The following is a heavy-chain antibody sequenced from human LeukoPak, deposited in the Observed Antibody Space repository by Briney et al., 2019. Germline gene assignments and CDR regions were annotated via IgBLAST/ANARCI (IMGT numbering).Heavy chain of an antibody. D-gene: IGHD2-2*02. Sequence: SVKVSCKAPGGTFSNYGFSWVRQAPEQGLEWMGGIVPVFGTVSYAQKFQGRVTISADDFTTTAYMELSSLRSEDTAVYYCARWAGTCTIASCYTPLDYWGQGTLVTV. J-gene: IGHJ4*02. V-gene: IGHV1-69*13. CDR1: GGTFSNYG. CDR3: ARWAGTCTIASCYTPLDY. CDR2: IVPVFGTV.